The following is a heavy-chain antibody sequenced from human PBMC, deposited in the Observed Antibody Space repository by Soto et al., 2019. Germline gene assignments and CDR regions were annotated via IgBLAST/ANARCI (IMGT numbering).Heavy chain of an antibody. CDR3: ARAIVVVVAATIDYFDY. V-gene: IGHV4-34*01. D-gene: IGHD2-15*01. J-gene: IGHJ4*02. CDR2: INHSGST. Sequence: QVQLQQWGAGLLKPSETLSLTCAVYGGSFSGYYWSWIRQPPGKGLEWIGEINHSGSTNYNPSLKSRVTRSVDTSKNQFSLKLSSVTAADTAVYYCARAIVVVVAATIDYFDYWGQGTLVTVSS. CDR1: GGSFSGYY.